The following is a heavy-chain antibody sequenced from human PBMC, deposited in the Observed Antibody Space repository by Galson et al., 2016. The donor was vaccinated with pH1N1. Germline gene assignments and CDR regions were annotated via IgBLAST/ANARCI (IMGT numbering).Heavy chain of an antibody. V-gene: IGHV2-5*02. Sequence: PALVKPTQTLTLTCTFSGFSISSSGMGVGWIRQPPGKALEWLAVISWDDDKRYSPSLKSRLTLTKDTSKNHVVLTMTNMDPMDTATYYCAHREVMITNAFDFWGQGTMVTVSS. CDR2: ISWDDDK. CDR3: AHREVMITNAFDF. J-gene: IGHJ3*01. D-gene: IGHD3-16*01. CDR1: GFSISSSGMG.